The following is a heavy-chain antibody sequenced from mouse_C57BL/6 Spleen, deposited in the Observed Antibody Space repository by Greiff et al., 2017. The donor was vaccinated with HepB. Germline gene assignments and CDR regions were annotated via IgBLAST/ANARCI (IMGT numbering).Heavy chain of an antibody. D-gene: IGHD2-2*01. CDR3: ARRGYDEGTWFAY. V-gene: IGHV3-6*01. J-gene: IGHJ3*01. Sequence: EVKLMESGPGLVKPSQSLSLTCSVTGYSITSGYYWNWIRQFPGNKLEWMGYISYDGSNNYNPSLKNRISITRDTSKNQFFLKLNSVTTEDTATYYCARRGYDEGTWFAYWGQGTLVTVSA. CDR2: ISYDGSN. CDR1: GYSITSGYY.